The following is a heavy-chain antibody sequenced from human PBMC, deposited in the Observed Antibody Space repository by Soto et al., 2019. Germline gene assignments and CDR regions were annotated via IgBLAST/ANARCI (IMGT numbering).Heavy chain of an antibody. J-gene: IGHJ4*02. CDR2: ISSSSSYI. Sequence: PGGSLRLSCAASGFTFSSYSMNWVRQAAGKGLEWVSSISSSSSYIYYADSVKGRFTISRDNAKNSRYLQMNSLRAEDTAVYYSARASNYYYDSSGYLYFDYWGQGTLVTVSS. D-gene: IGHD3-22*01. V-gene: IGHV3-21*01. CDR3: ARASNYYYDSSGYLYFDY. CDR1: GFTFSSYS.